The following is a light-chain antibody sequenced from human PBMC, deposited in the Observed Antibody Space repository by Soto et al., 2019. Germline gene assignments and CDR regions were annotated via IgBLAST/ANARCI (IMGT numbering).Light chain of an antibody. CDR1: SSDVGVYNY. CDR2: DVS. Sequence: QSALTQPASVSGSPGQSITISCTGTSSDVGVYNYVSWYQQHPGKAPKLMIYDVSNRPSGVSNRFSGSKSGNTASLTISGLQADDEADYYCSSYTSSSTLVFGAGTKVTVL. J-gene: IGLJ1*01. CDR3: SSYTSSSTLV. V-gene: IGLV2-14*01.